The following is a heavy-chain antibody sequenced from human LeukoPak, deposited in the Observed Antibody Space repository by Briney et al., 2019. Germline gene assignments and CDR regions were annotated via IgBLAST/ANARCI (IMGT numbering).Heavy chain of an antibody. D-gene: IGHD1-26*01. CDR3: ARVGVGASFDY. CDR2: ISSSSSTI. Sequence: PGGSLRLSCAASGFTFSNYEMNWVRQAPGKGLEWVSYISSSSSTIYYADSVKGRFTISRDNAKNSLYLQMNSLRAEDTAVYYCARVGVGASFDYWGQGTLVTVSS. J-gene: IGHJ4*02. CDR1: GFTFSNYE. V-gene: IGHV3-48*01.